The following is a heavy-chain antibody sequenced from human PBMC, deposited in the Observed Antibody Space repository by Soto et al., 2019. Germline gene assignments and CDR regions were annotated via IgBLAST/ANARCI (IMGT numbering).Heavy chain of an antibody. D-gene: IGHD3-3*02. Sequence: GESLKISCKGSGYSFTSYWISWVRQMPGKGLEWMGRIDPSDSYTNYSLSFQGHVTISADKSISTAYLQWSSLKASDTAMYYCARHLWLTPFLNGMDVWRQGTTVTVSS. J-gene: IGHJ6*02. CDR2: IDPSDSYT. CDR1: GYSFTSYW. V-gene: IGHV5-10-1*01. CDR3: ARHLWLTPFLNGMDV.